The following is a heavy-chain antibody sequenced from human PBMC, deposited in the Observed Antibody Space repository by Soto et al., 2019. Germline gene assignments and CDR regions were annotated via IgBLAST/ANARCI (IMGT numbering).Heavy chain of an antibody. V-gene: IGHV3-74*01. CDR1: GFTFRSHR. CDR3: ATVFDV. J-gene: IGHJ4*02. Sequence: EVQLVESGGGLVQPGGSLRVSCAASGFTFRSHRIHWVRQAPGKGLEWVSRIDTDGFGTSYADSVKGRFTISTDNAENPVYLQMNGLRVADTAVYYCATVFDVWGQGTLVTVSS. D-gene: IGHD4-17*01. CDR2: IDTDGFGT.